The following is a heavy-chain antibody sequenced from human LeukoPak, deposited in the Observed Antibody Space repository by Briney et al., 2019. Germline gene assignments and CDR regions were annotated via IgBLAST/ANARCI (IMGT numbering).Heavy chain of an antibody. J-gene: IGHJ4*02. D-gene: IGHD3-10*01. CDR3: ARDTRGVKTFDY. V-gene: IGHV1-69*13. Sequence: LVKVSCKASGGTFSSYAISWVRQAPGQGLEWMGGIIPIFGTANYAQKFQGRVTITADESTSTAYMELSSLRSEDTAVYYCARDTRGVKTFDYWGREPWSPSPQ. CDR1: GGTFSSYA. CDR2: IIPIFGTA.